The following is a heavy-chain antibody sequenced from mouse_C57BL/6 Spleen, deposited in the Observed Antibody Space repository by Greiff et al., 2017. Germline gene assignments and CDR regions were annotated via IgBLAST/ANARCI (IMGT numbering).Heavy chain of an antibody. V-gene: IGHV7-3*01. CDR2: IRNKANGYTT. D-gene: IGHD1-1*01. CDR3: ARYGGSSYFDY. Sequence: EVMLVESGGGLVQPGGSLSLSCAASGFTFTDYYMSWVRQPPGKALEWLGFIRNKANGYTTEYSASVKGRFTISRDNSQSILYLQMNALRAEDSATYYCARYGGSSYFDYWGQGTTLTVSS. CDR1: GFTFTDYY. J-gene: IGHJ2*01.